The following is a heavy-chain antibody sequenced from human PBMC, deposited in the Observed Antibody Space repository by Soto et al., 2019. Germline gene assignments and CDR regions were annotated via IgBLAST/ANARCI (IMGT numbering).Heavy chain of an antibody. Sequence: GGSLRLSCAASGFTFSSYSMNWVRQAPGKGLEWVSYISSSSSTIYYADSVEGRFTISRDNAKNSLYLQMNSLRAEDTAVYYCARHPERIAQIGWFDPWGQGTLITVSS. CDR1: GFTFSSYS. V-gene: IGHV3-48*01. D-gene: IGHD6-13*01. CDR3: ARHPERIAQIGWFDP. J-gene: IGHJ5*02. CDR2: ISSSSSTI.